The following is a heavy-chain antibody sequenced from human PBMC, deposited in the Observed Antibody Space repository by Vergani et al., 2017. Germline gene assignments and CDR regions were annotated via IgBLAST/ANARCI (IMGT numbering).Heavy chain of an antibody. J-gene: IGHJ5*02. Sequence: QLQLQESGPGLVKPSATLSLTCSVPGASIRSSYYYWGWIRQPPGKGLELIASIYYSGSTYFNLSLKSRVTISVDTSKNRFSLELSSVTAADTAVYFCARHSTVEWLVKLGWIDPWGQGMLVTVSS. CDR3: ARHSTVEWLVKLGWIDP. V-gene: IGHV4-39*01. D-gene: IGHD6-19*01. CDR1: GASIRSSYYY. CDR2: IYYSGST.